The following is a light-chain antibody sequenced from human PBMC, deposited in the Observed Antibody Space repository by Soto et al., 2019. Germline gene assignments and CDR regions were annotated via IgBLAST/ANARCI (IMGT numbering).Light chain of an antibody. CDR2: DAS. Sequence: DFQMTQSPSTLSASVGDRVTITCRASQNINNWVAWYQQKPGKAPKFLIYDASTLQRGVPSRFSGSRFETEFSLTISSLQPDDFGSYYCQHTRTFGQVTKVEIK. J-gene: IGKJ1*01. CDR1: QNINNW. V-gene: IGKV1-5*01. CDR3: QHTRT.